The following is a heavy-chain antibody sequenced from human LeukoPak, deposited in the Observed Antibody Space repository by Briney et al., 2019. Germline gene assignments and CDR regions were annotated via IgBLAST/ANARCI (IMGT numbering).Heavy chain of an antibody. CDR2: IYHSGST. Sequence: SETLSLTCTVSGGSIRSGGYYWSWIRQPPGKGLEWIGYIYHSGSTYYNPSLKSRVTISVDRSKNQFSLKLSSVTAADTAVYYCARHRAVGYCSSTSCYKGTGYYYMDVWGKGTTVTVSS. CDR3: ARHRAVGYCSSTSCYKGTGYYYMDV. V-gene: IGHV4-30-2*01. J-gene: IGHJ6*03. CDR1: GGSIRSGGYY. D-gene: IGHD2-2*02.